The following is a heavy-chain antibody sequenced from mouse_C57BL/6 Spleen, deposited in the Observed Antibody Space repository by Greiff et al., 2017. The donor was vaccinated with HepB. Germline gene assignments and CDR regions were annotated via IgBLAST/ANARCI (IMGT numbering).Heavy chain of an antibody. D-gene: IGHD1-1*01. CDR3: ARRTTVVATGYFDV. J-gene: IGHJ1*03. Sequence: VQLQHSGAELARPGASVKLSCKASGYTFTSYGISWVKQRTGQGLEWIGEIYPRSGNTYYNEKFKGKATLTADKSSSTAYMELRSLTSEDSAVYFCARRTTVVATGYFDVWGTGTTVTVSS. CDR2: IYPRSGNT. CDR1: GYTFTSYG. V-gene: IGHV1-81*01.